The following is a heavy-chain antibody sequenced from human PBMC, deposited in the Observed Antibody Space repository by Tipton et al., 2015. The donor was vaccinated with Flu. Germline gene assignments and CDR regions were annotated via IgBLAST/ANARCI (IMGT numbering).Heavy chain of an antibody. V-gene: IGHV4-59*08. CDR1: GGSISSYY. D-gene: IGHD3-22*01. CDR2: IYYRGRT. J-gene: IGHJ4*01. Sequence: TLSLTCTVSGGSISSYYWSWIRQPPGKGLEWIGYIYYRGRTNYNPSHKRRVTISVDTSKNQFSLKLSSVTAADAAVYYCARHLYYYDRSGYFYQYFDYWGHGTLATVSS. CDR3: ARHLYYYDRSGYFYQYFDY.